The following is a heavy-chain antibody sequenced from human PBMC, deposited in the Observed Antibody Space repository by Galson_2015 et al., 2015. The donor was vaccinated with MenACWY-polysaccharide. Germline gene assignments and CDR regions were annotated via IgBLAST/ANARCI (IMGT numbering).Heavy chain of an antibody. CDR3: AKDRRGIVGATGFDY. D-gene: IGHD1-26*01. CDR1: GFSFSNYG. Sequence: SLRLSCAASGFSFSNYGFHWVRQAPGKGLEWVGLIRYDGSNKFYADSVKGRFTISRDNSKNTLYLHMNSPRVEDTAVYYCAKDRRGIVGATGFDYWGQGTLVTVSS. CDR2: IRYDGSNK. V-gene: IGHV3-30*02. J-gene: IGHJ4*02.